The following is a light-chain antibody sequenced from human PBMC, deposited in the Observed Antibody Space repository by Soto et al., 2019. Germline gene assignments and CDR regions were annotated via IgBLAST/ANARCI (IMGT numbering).Light chain of an antibody. CDR3: QQGYSTPYT. CDR2: AAS. Sequence: DIQMTQSPSSLSASVGDRVTITCRASQSISSYLYWYQQKPGTAPKLLIYAASNLQSGVPSRFSGSESGSDFTLTISSLQPDDFATYYCQQGYSTPYTFGQGTRLEIK. J-gene: IGKJ2*01. V-gene: IGKV1-39*01. CDR1: QSISSY.